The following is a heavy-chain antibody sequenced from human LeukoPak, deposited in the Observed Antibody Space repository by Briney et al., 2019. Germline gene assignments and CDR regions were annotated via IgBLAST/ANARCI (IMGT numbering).Heavy chain of an antibody. CDR2: FDPEDGET. Sequence: ASVKVSCQGSGYTLTELCVHLVRQPPGKELEWMGGFDPEDGETIYAQKFQGRVTMTEDTSTDTAYMELSSLRSEDTAVYYCATTTVTTPEYYFDYWGQGTLVTVSS. CDR3: ATTTVTTPEYYFDY. J-gene: IGHJ4*02. CDR1: GYTLTELC. V-gene: IGHV1-24*01. D-gene: IGHD4-11*01.